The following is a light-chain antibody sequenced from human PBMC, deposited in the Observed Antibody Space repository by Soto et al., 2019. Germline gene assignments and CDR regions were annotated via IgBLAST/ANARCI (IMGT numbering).Light chain of an antibody. J-gene: IGKJ1*01. CDR1: QSVSSSY. V-gene: IGKV3-20*01. Sequence: EIVLTQSPGTLSLSPGERATLAFRASQSVSSSYLAWYQQKPGQAPRRLIYGASSRAIGIPDRFSGSGSGTDFTLTISRLEPEDFAVYYCQQYGSSPWTFGQGTKVDIK. CDR2: GAS. CDR3: QQYGSSPWT.